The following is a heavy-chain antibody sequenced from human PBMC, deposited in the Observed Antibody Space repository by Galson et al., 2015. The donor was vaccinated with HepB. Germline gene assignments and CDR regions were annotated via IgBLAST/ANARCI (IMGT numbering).Heavy chain of an antibody. Sequence: SLRLSCAASGFIFNNAWMHWVRQAPGKGLEWVGRIKSKNDGGTTDHAAPVKGRFTISRDDSKNTLYLQMNSLRTEDTAVYYCTTGRYFDWSPRYDYWGQGTLVIVSS. D-gene: IGHD3-9*01. CDR3: TTGRYFDWSPRYDY. CDR2: IKSKNDGGTT. J-gene: IGHJ4*02. V-gene: IGHV3-15*07. CDR1: GFIFNNAW.